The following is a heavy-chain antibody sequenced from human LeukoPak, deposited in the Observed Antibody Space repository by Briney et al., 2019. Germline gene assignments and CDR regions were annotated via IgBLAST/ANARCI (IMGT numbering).Heavy chain of an antibody. CDR1: EFSVGSNY. Sequence: GGSLRLSCAASEFSVGSNYMTWVRQPPGKGLEWVSLIYSGGSTYYADSVKGRFTISRDNSKNTLYLQMNSLRAEDTAVYYCARGPSSYHNTGGQGSLVTVSS. CDR3: ARGPSSYHNT. CDR2: IYSGGST. V-gene: IGHV3-66*01. J-gene: IGHJ4*02. D-gene: IGHD5-12*01.